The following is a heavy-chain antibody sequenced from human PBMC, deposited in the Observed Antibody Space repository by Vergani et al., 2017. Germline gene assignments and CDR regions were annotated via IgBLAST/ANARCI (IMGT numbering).Heavy chain of an antibody. D-gene: IGHD3-10*01. J-gene: IGHJ4*02. CDR2: ISVYNGVI. CDR1: GYTFLSYG. CDR3: ARDLSYYYGSGSTKPFDY. Sequence: QVQLVQSGAEVKKPGASVKVSCKASGYTFLSYGISWVRQAPGQGLKWMGWISVYNGVINYAQNFQGRVTMTTDISTNTAYMELRSLRSDDTAVSYCARDLSYYYGSGSTKPFDYWGQGTLVIVSS. V-gene: IGHV1-18*01.